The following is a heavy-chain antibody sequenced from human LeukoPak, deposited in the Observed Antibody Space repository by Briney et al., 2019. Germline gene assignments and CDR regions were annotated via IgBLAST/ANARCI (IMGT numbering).Heavy chain of an antibody. Sequence: ASVKVSCRASGYTFTSYGISWVRQAPGQGLEWMGWISAYNGNTNYAQKLQGRVTMTTDTSTSTAYMELRSLRSDDTAVYYCAREYSGYDLGWFDPWGQGTLVTVSS. CDR3: AREYSGYDLGWFDP. J-gene: IGHJ5*02. D-gene: IGHD5-12*01. CDR2: ISAYNGNT. CDR1: GYTFTSYG. V-gene: IGHV1-18*01.